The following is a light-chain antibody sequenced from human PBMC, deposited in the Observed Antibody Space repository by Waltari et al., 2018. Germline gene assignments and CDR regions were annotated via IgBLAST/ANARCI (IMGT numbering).Light chain of an antibody. Sequence: SYVLTQPPSESVAPGKTARITCGGNNNGSKSVNWYQQKSGQAPVLVIYYDSDRPSGIPERFSGSNSGNTATLTISRVEAGDEADYHCQVWDSSSDHRVFGGGTKLTVL. CDR1: NNGSKS. CDR3: QVWDSSSDHRV. CDR2: YDS. V-gene: IGLV3-21*01. J-gene: IGLJ3*02.